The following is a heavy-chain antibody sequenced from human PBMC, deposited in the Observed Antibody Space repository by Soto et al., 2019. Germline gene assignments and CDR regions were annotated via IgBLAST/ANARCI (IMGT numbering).Heavy chain of an antibody. CDR3: ATPLYYDILTGPAPFDY. CDR1: GFTFSSYA. V-gene: IGHV3-23*01. D-gene: IGHD3-9*01. CDR2: ISGSGGST. J-gene: IGHJ4*02. Sequence: GGSLSLSCAASGFTFSSYAMSWVRQAPGKGLEWVSAISGSGGSTYYADSVKGRFTISRDNSKNTLYLQMNSLRAEDTAVYYCATPLYYDILTGPAPFDYWGQGTLVTVSS.